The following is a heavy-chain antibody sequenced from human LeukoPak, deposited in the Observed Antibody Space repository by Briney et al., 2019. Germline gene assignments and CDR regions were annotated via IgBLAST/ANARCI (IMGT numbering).Heavy chain of an antibody. CDR3: ARRGVLWFGELFYYGMDV. CDR1: GFTFSSYA. Sequence: GGSLRLSCAASGFTFSSYAMHWVRQAPGKGLEWVAVISYDGSNKYYADSVKGRFTISRDNAKNSLYLQMNSLRAEDTAVYYCARRGVLWFGELFYYGMDVWGQGTTVTVSS. CDR2: ISYDGSNK. J-gene: IGHJ6*02. D-gene: IGHD3-10*01. V-gene: IGHV3-30-3*01.